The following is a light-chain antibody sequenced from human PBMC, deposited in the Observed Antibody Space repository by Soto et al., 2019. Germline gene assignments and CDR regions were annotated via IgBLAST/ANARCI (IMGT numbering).Light chain of an antibody. J-gene: IGKJ2*01. Sequence: EIVMTQSPATLSVSPGERVTLSCRASQSFSSDLAWYQQKPGQAPRLLIYGASTRATGIPVRFSGGGSGTEFTLTISSLQSEDFAVYYCQQYSNWPPMYTFGQGTKLEIK. V-gene: IGKV3-15*01. CDR1: QSFSSD. CDR3: QQYSNWPPMYT. CDR2: GAS.